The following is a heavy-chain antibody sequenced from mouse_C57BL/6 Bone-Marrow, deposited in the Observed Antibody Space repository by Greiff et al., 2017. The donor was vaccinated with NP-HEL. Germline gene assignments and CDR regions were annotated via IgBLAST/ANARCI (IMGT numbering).Heavy chain of an antibody. CDR2: FYPGSGSI. J-gene: IGHJ3*01. D-gene: IGHD1-1*01. CDR3: ARHAPPYYYGSTGFAY. Sequence: VKLVESGAELVKPGASVKLSCKASGYTFTEYTIHWVKQRSGQGLEWIGWFYPGSGSIKYNEKFKDKATLTADKSSSTVYMELRRLTSEDSAVYFCARHAPPYYYGSTGFAYWGQGTLVTVSA. CDR1: GYTFTEYT. V-gene: IGHV1-62-2*01.